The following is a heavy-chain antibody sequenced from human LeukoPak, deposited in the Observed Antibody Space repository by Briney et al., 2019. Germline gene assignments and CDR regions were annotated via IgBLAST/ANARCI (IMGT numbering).Heavy chain of an antibody. D-gene: IGHD6-13*01. CDR2: IYTSGGT. CDR3: ARGDSSSWYSNRFDP. V-gene: IGHV4-61*02. CDR1: GDSISSGSYY. J-gene: IGHJ5*02. Sequence: PSETLSLTRTVSGDSISSGSYYWNWIRQPAGKGLEWIGRIYTSGGTNYSPSLKSRVTISLDMSKNQFSLELSSVTAADTAVYYCARGDSSSWYSNRFDPWGQGTLVTVSS.